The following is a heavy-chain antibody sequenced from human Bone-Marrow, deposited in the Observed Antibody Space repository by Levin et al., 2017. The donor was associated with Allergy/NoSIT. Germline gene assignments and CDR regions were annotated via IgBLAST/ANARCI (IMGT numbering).Heavy chain of an antibody. CDR1: GGSISSTIYY. CDR2: LYYGGST. Sequence: PSETLSLTCTVSGGSISSTIYYWGWIRQPPGKGLEWIGTLYYGGSTYYNPSLKSRVTISGDTSKNQFPLKLSPVTAEDSALYYCARRGPRGSDMNYYYYYMDVWGKGTTVTVSS. D-gene: IGHD1-26*01. CDR3: ARRGPRGSDMNYYYYYMDV. J-gene: IGHJ6*03. V-gene: IGHV4-39*01.